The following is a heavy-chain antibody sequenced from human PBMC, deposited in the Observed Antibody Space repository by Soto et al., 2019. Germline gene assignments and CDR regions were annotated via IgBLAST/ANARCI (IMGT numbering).Heavy chain of an antibody. J-gene: IGHJ4*02. V-gene: IGHV4-30-2*01. CDR1: DGYIVNVDGC. CDR2: IYYGGST. Sequence: VLDGYIVNVDGCWNRIRQPPGKGLEWIGYIYYGGSTYYNPSLQSRVTMSVDRSRNQFSLKLNSVTAADTAVYYCARVRREYDNSGGVGYCGQGPLLTVSS. CDR3: ARVRREYDNSGGVGY. D-gene: IGHD3-22*01.